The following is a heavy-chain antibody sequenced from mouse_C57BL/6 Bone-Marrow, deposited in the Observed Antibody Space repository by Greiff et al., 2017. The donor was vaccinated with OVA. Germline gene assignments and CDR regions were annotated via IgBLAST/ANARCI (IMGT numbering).Heavy chain of an antibody. Sequence: QVQLQQSGAELVMPGASVKLSCKASGYTFTSYWMHWVKQRPGQGLEWIGEIDPSDSYTNYNQKFKGKATLTVEKSSSTAYVRLSCLTSEYSAVDCLTIGAYANVRVYAMDYWGPGTSVTVSS. D-gene: IGHD6-5*01. V-gene: IGHV1-69*01. CDR2: IDPSDSYT. CDR1: GYTFTSYW. CDR3: TIGAYANVRVYAMDY. J-gene: IGHJ4*01.